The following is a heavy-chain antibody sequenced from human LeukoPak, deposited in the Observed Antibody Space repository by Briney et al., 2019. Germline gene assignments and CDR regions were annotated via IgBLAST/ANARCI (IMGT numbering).Heavy chain of an antibody. CDR1: GFTFSSCA. V-gene: IGHV3-23*01. J-gene: IGHJ4*02. CDR3: AKNVDYSSRGADY. D-gene: IGHD6-19*01. Sequence: GGSLRLSCAASGFTFSSCAISWVSQAPGKGLEWVSAISGSGASTYYADSVKGRFTISRDNSKNTLYLQMNSLRAEDTAVYYCAKNVDYSSRGADYWGQGTLVTVSS. CDR2: ISGSGAST.